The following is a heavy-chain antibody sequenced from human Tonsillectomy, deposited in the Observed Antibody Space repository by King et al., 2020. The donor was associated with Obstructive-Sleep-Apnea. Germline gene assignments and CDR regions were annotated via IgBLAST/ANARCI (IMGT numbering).Heavy chain of an antibody. CDR3: AKASARVGTTPDF. CDR1: GFTFTTFG. Sequence: VQLVESGGGVVQPGGSLRLSCAASGFTFTTFGMHWVRQAPGKGLEWVAFLRYDGIIKYYAESVKGRFTISRDISKNTLHLQMNSLRAEDTAVYYCAKASARVGTTPDFWGQGTLVTVSS. J-gene: IGHJ4*02. CDR2: LRYDGIIK. D-gene: IGHD4-17*01. V-gene: IGHV3-30*02.